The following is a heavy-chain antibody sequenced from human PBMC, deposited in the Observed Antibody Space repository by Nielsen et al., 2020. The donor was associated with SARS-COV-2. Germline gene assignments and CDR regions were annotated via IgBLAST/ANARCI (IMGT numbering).Heavy chain of an antibody. CDR2: ISTSSDYT. D-gene: IGHD5-12*01. Sequence: GGSLRLSCAASGFTFSDYYMSWIRQAPGKGLEWVSYISTSSDYTKYADSVKGRFTISRDNAKNSLYLQMNSLRAEDTAVYYCAREEWLRGYYYYGMDVWGQGTTVTVSS. CDR1: GFTFSDYY. J-gene: IGHJ6*02. V-gene: IGHV3-11*05. CDR3: AREEWLRGYYYYGMDV.